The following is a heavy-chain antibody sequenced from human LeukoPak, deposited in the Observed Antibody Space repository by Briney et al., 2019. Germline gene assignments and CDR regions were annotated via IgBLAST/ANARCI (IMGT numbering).Heavy chain of an antibody. Sequence: TGGSLRLSCAASGFTFDDYAMRWVRHAPGKGLEWVSGISWNSGSIGYADSVKGRFTISRDNAKNSLYLQMNSLRAEDTALYYCAKDVKYSYGYYFDYWGQGTLVTVSS. CDR2: ISWNSGSI. J-gene: IGHJ4*02. CDR1: GFTFDDYA. D-gene: IGHD5-18*01. CDR3: AKDVKYSYGYYFDY. V-gene: IGHV3-9*01.